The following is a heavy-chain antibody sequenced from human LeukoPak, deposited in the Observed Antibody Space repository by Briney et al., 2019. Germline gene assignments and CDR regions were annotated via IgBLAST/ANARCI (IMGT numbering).Heavy chain of an antibody. V-gene: IGHV1-18*01. D-gene: IGHD5-24*01. Sequence: ASVTVSCKASGYTFTSYGISWVRQAPGQGLEWMGWISAYNGNTNYAQKLQGRVTMTTDTSTSTAYMELRSLRSDDTAVYYCARDDNGEMATIGMVYWGQGTLVTVSS. CDR1: GYTFTSYG. CDR3: ARDDNGEMATIGMVY. CDR2: ISAYNGNT. J-gene: IGHJ4*02.